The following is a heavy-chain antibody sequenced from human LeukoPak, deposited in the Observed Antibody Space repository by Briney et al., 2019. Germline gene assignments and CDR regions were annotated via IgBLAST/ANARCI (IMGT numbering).Heavy chain of an antibody. J-gene: IGHJ3*02. CDR2: ISGDGGST. Sequence: PGGSLRLSCAASGFTLEEYAMHWVRQAPGKGLEWVSLISGDGGSTYYADSVKGRFTISRDNSKNSLYLQMNSLRTEDTALYYCARDIGDSYAFDIWGQGTMVTVSS. D-gene: IGHD4-17*01. CDR1: GFTLEEYA. V-gene: IGHV3-43*02. CDR3: ARDIGDSYAFDI.